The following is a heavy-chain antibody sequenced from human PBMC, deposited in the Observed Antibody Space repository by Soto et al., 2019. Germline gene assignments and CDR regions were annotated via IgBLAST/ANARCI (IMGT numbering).Heavy chain of an antibody. CDR1: GGSISSYY. CDR3: ARSQRRGYSYGQALFGP. Sequence: QVQLQESGPGLVKPSETLSLTCTVSGGSISSYYWSWIRQPPGPGLGRVGNIYSCGNTNTNPSLNSPLAKSLDTSKSQSSLNLSSVPAANTAVYFCARSQRRGYSYGQALFGPCGKGTLVTSPS. J-gene: IGHJ5*02. D-gene: IGHD5-18*01. CDR2: IYSCGNT. V-gene: IGHV4-59*01.